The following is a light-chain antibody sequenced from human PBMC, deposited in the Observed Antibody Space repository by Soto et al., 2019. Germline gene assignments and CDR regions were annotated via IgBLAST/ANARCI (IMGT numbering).Light chain of an antibody. CDR1: SSDVGTYNR. Sequence: QSALTQPPSVSGSPGQSVTISCTGTSSDVGTYNRVSWYQQPPGTAPKLMIYEVSSRPSGVPDRFSGSKSGNTASLTISGLQAEDEADYYCTSYTSSSAYAFGTGTKLTVL. CDR2: EVS. J-gene: IGLJ1*01. CDR3: TSYTSSSAYA. V-gene: IGLV2-18*02.